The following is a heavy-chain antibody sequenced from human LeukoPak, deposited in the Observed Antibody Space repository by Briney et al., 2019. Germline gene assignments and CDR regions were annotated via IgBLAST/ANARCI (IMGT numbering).Heavy chain of an antibody. D-gene: IGHD3-22*01. V-gene: IGHV3-23*01. Sequence: GGSLRLSCAASGFSFSSDALSWVRQSPGKGLEWVSAISGRGVNIYNADSVKGRFTISRDISRTTLYLQMNSLRAEDTAVCYCAKESFYYDTTGYKAYYFDYWGQGTLVTVSS. CDR2: ISGRGVNI. J-gene: IGHJ4*02. CDR1: GFSFSSDA. CDR3: AKESFYYDTTGYKAYYFDY.